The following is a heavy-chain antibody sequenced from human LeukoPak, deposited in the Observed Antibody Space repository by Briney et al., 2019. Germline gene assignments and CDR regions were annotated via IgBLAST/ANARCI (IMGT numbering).Heavy chain of an antibody. CDR2: IDWDDDK. CDR3: ARIRGNHYYGSGNYYFDY. D-gene: IGHD3-10*01. CDR1: GFSLSATGMF. Sequence: SGPALVKPTQTLTLTCTFSGFSLSATGMFVSWIRQPPGKALEWLARIDWDDDKYYSTSQKTRLTISKDTSKNQVVLTLTDVDPVDTATYYCARIRGNHYYGSGNYYFDYWGQGILVTVSS. J-gene: IGHJ4*02. V-gene: IGHV2-70*11.